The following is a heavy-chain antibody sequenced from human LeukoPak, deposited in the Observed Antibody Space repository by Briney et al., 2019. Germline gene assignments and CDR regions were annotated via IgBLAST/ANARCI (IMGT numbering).Heavy chain of an antibody. J-gene: IGHJ4*02. CDR3: TRGSSGRRDN. CDR2: MNPNSGNT. D-gene: IGHD6-19*01. Sequence: ASVKVSCKASGYTFTSCDINWVRQATGPGLEWMGGMNPNSGNTGYGQSFQGRINMTRDISIGTAYMELSNLTSEDTAIYYCTRGSSGRRDNWGQGTLVTVSS. V-gene: IGHV1-8*01. CDR1: GYTFTSCD.